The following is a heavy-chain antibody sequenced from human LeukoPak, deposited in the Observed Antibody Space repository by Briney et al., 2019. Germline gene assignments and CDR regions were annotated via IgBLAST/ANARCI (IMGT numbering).Heavy chain of an antibody. J-gene: IGHJ4*02. V-gene: IGHV3-23*01. CDR1: GFTFSSYG. Sequence: GGSLRLSCAASGFTFSSYGMPWVRQAPGKGLEWVSAISGSGSTTYYADSVKGRFTISRDNSTNTLYLQMNSLRAEDTAVYYCAKVTGSGIWGQGTLVIVSS. D-gene: IGHD3-10*01. CDR2: ISGSGSTT. CDR3: AKVTGSGI.